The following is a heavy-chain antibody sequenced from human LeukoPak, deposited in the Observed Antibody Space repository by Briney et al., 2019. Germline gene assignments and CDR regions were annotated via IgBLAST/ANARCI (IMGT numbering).Heavy chain of an antibody. V-gene: IGHV4-4*07. J-gene: IGHJ4*02. CDR1: GGSITGYY. D-gene: IGHD1-26*01. Sequence: PLETLCLFCTVSGGSITGYYLSSRRQRAGKGLEWIGRIYTSGSTHYNPPLQSRVTMSADTSNHQFSLKLSSGAATQRAGYYCARGRGSYYFGSWGKGPLVTVSS. CDR2: IYTSGST. CDR3: ARGRGSYYFGS.